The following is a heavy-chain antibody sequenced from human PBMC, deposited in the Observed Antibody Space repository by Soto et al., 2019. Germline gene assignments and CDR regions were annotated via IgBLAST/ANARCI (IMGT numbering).Heavy chain of an antibody. CDR1: HATFTGYT. CDR2: ISSLNGNT. D-gene: IGHD4-17*01. J-gene: IGHJ5*02. Sequence: QVHLVQSETEVKEPVASVTVSCKTSHATFTGYTINWVRQAPGQVLEWLGCISSLNGNTYYALDFQVRLTMTTNTSSTTAYMELSSLRSDDTAVYVCASGTVTSGRWFGPWGQGTLVTVSS. CDR3: ASGTVTSGRWFGP. V-gene: IGHV1-18*04.